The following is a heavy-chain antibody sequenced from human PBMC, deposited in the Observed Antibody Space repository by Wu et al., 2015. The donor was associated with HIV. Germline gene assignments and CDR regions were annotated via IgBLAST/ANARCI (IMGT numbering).Heavy chain of an antibody. CDR1: GYTFNNFY. CDR3: ARRPLYGSEHLFDY. J-gene: IGHJ4*02. D-gene: IGHD3-10*01. Sequence: QVQLVQSGAEVKKPGASVKVSCKASGYTFNNFYVHWVRQAPGQGLEWLGRINPSGGGTTHAQKVQDRVTMTSDTSTSTVYMELNNLRSEDTAVYYCARRPLYGSEHLFDYVGPGNPGPPCPQ. CDR2: INPSGGGT. V-gene: IGHV1-46*02.